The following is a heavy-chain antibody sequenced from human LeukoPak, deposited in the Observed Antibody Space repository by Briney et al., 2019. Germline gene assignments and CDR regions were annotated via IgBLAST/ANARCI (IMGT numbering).Heavy chain of an antibody. Sequence: SQTLTLTCAISGDTVSSTSAVWTWIRQSPSRGLEWLGGTYYRSKWYSNYALSVKSRINIVPDTSKNQLLLQLNSVTPEDTAVYFCAREGVTYYFDSWGQGTLVSVSS. CDR3: AREGVTYYFDS. D-gene: IGHD3-10*01. CDR1: GDTVSSTSAV. CDR2: TYYRSKWYS. J-gene: IGHJ4*02. V-gene: IGHV6-1*01.